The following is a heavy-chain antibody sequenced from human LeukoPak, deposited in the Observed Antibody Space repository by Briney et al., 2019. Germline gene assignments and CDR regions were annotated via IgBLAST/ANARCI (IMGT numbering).Heavy chain of an antibody. V-gene: IGHV3-23*01. J-gene: IGHJ4*02. CDR2: INDSGGSA. CDR1: GFTFSNSV. D-gene: IGHD6-19*01. Sequence: GGSLRLSCAASGFTFSNSVMSWVRQAPGKGLEWASSINDSGGSAYYADSVKGRFTISRDNSKNTLYLQMNSLRAEDTAVYYCARGVSGWPYYLDYWGQGALVTDSS. CDR3: ARGVSGWPYYLDY.